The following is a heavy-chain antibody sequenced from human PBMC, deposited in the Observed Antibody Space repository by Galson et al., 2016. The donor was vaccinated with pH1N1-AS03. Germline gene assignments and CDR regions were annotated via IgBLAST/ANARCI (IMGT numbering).Heavy chain of an antibody. CDR1: GFTFSTFA. CDR3: APYGSGRPDRAFHY. Sequence: SLRLSCAASGFTFSTFAISWLRLAPGKGLEWVACVSGSGTSTYYADSLLGRFTVSRDNSKNSLYLHMNNVRAEDTAIYYCAPYGSGRPDRAFHYWGLGTLVTVSS. J-gene: IGHJ4*02. CDR2: VSGSGTST. V-gene: IGHV3-23*01. D-gene: IGHD3-10*01.